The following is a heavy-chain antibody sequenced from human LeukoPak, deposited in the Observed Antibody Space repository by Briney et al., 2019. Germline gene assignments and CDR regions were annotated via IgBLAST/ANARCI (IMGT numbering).Heavy chain of an antibody. J-gene: IGHJ6*03. CDR1: GFTFSTYA. D-gene: IGHD1-26*01. CDR3: AKNRGAGSHYYYHMNV. Sequence: PGGSLRLSCAASGFTFSTYAMSWVRQAAGKGLEWVSLISGSGGGTYYADSVKGRFTISRDSSKNTLYLQLNSLRVEDTAVYYCAKNRGAGSHYYYHMNVWGKGTTVPVSS. CDR2: ISGSGGGT. V-gene: IGHV3-23*01.